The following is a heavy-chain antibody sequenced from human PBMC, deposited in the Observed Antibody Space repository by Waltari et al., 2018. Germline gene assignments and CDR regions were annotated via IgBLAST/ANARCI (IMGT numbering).Heavy chain of an antibody. Sequence: QVQLQQWGAGLLKPSETLSLTCAVYGGSFSGYYWSWIRQPPGKGLEWIGEINHSGSTNYNPSLKSRVTISRDNAKNSLYLQMNSLRAEDTALYYCVRHGFWNFDFWGQGTLVTVSS. CDR3: VRHGFWNFDF. CDR1: GGSFSGYY. CDR2: INHSGST. D-gene: IGHD3-3*01. J-gene: IGHJ4*02. V-gene: IGHV4-34*01.